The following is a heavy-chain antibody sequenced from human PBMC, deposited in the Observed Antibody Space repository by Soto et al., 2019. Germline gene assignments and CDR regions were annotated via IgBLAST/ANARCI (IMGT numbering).Heavy chain of an antibody. J-gene: IGHJ4*02. Sequence: GGSLRLSCAAPGFTFSSYGMHWVRQAPGKGLEWVAVIWYDGSNKYYADSVKGRFTISRDNSKNTLYLQMNSLRAEDTAVYYCARDGDSSGLDYWGQGTLVTVSS. CDR2: IWYDGSNK. CDR1: GFTFSSYG. V-gene: IGHV3-33*01. CDR3: ARDGDSSGLDY. D-gene: IGHD3-22*01.